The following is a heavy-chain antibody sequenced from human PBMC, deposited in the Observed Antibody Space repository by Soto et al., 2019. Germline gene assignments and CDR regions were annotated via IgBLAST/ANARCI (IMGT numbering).Heavy chain of an antibody. Sequence: QVQLVESGGGVVQPGRSLGLSCAASGFTFRNHAMHWVRQAPGKGLEWVAVISYDGSSKYYANSVKGRFTISRDNSRSTLFLQMNSLRAEDTAVYYCAREEYGRVFLDYWGQGTLVTVSS. D-gene: IGHD6-6*01. CDR2: ISYDGSSK. CDR3: AREEYGRVFLDY. V-gene: IGHV3-30-3*01. CDR1: GFTFRNHA. J-gene: IGHJ4*02.